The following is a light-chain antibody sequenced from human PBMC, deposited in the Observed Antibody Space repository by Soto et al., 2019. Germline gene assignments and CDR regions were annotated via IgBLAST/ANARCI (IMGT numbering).Light chain of an antibody. V-gene: IGKV3-15*01. CDR3: QQYNNWPGWT. CDR2: GAS. J-gene: IGKJ1*01. Sequence: EIVMTQSPATLSVSPGERATLSCRASQSVSSNLAWYHQKPGQAPRLLIYGASTRATGIPARFSGSGSGTEFTLTISSLQSEDFAVYYCQQYNNWPGWTFGQGTKVEIK. CDR1: QSVSSN.